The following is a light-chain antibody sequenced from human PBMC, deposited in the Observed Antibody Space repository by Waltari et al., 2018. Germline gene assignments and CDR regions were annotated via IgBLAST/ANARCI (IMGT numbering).Light chain of an antibody. V-gene: IGKV2-28*01. J-gene: IGKJ1*01. Sequence: DIVMTQFPLPLPVPPGWPASISFRSSQSLLHSNGYNYLDWYLQKPGQSPQLLIYLGSNRASGVPDRFSGSGSGTDFTLKISRVEAEDVGVYYCMQALQTPPTFGQGTKVEIK. CDR1: QSLLHSNGYNY. CDR3: MQALQTPPT. CDR2: LGS.